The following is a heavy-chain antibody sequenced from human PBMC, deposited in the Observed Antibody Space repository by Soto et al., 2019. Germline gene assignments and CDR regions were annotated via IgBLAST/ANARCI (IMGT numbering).Heavy chain of an antibody. CDR2: IYYSGST. CDR1: WCSSGSRDY. CDR3: ARVTRGFSGYDYGGFDY. J-gene: IGHJ4*02. D-gene: IGHD5-12*01. V-gene: IGHV4-38-2*01. Sequence: LEILALRCGVAWCSSGSRDYWGWIQQTPGKGLEWIGTIYYSGSTFYNRSLRSRVTISVDTSKNHFSLKVSFVTAADTALYFCARVTRGFSGYDYGGFDYWGQGALVTVSS.